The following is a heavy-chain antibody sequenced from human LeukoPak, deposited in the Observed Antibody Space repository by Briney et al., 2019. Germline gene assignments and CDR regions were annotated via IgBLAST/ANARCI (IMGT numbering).Heavy chain of an antibody. CDR3: ARDRGSSWYVDY. CDR1: GYTFTRYY. D-gene: IGHD6-13*01. J-gene: IGHJ4*02. CDR2: INPSSGGT. Sequence: ASVKVSCKASGYTFTRYYIHWVRQAPGQGLEWMGWINPSSGGTEYAQRFQGRVTMTGDTSISTAYMELSSLRSDDTAVYYCARDRGSSWYVDYWGQGTLVTVSS. V-gene: IGHV1-2*02.